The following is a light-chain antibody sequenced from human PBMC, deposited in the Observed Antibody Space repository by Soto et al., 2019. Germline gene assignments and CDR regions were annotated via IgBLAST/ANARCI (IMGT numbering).Light chain of an antibody. J-gene: IGLJ1*01. Sequence: QSVLTQPGSVSGTPGQSITISCTGSNSDVGIYDFVSWYQHHPGRAPKLIVSEVSHRPSGVSNRFSGSKSGNTASLTISGLQSEDEADYYCISYTSDDVHYVFGTGTKVTVL. CDR1: NSDVGIYDF. CDR3: ISYTSDDVHYV. CDR2: EVS. V-gene: IGLV2-14*01.